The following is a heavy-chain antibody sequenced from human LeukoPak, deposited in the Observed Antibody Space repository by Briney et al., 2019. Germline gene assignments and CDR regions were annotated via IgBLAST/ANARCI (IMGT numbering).Heavy chain of an antibody. J-gene: IGHJ5*02. V-gene: IGHV3-30*14. Sequence: PGGSLRLSCAASGFTFSNYAMHWVRQAPGKGLEWVAVISDDGNNKDYADSVKGRFTISRDNTKNTLYLQMNSLRAEDTAVYYCARGLVIVVVRDWFDPWGQGTLVTVSS. D-gene: IGHD2-2*03. CDR2: ISDDGNNK. CDR1: GFTFSNYA. CDR3: ARGLVIVVVRDWFDP.